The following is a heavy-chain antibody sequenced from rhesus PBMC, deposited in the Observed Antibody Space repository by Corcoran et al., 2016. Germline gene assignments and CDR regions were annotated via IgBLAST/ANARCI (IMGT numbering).Heavy chain of an antibody. CDR2: INGNSGST. J-gene: IGHJ6*01. CDR1: GASISSYW. Sequence: QVQLQESGPGLVKPSETLSLTCAVSGASISSYWWNWIRQPPGKGLEWIGEINGNSGSTNYNPSLKSRVTISKDASKNQFSLKLSSVTAADTAVYYCASSRSSQQEGYGLDSWGQGVVVTVSS. D-gene: IGHD6-43*01. V-gene: IGHV4-80*01. CDR3: ASSRSSQQEGYGLDS.